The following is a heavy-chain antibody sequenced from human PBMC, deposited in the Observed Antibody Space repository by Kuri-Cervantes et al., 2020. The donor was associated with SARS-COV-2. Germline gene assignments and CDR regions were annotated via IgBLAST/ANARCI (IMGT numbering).Heavy chain of an antibody. Sequence: GGSLRLSCAASGFSFSNYDMHWVRQAPGKGLEWVAIISYDGGYENYADSVQGRFTISRDNDKHTLYLQVNSVKTEDTAVYYCARDPYVGSGYYLLDFWGQGTLVTVSS. J-gene: IGHJ4*02. D-gene: IGHD3-22*01. V-gene: IGHV3-30*03. CDR2: ISYDGGYE. CDR3: ARDPYVGSGYYLLDF. CDR1: GFSFSNYD.